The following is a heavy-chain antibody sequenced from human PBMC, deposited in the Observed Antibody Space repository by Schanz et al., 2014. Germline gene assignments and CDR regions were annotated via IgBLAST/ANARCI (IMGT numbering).Heavy chain of an antibody. CDR3: ARSASSNWYLFDY. Sequence: QVQLVQSGAEVKKPGASVKVSCRASGYPFTSDDITWVRQAPGQRLEWMGWINAGTGNTEYSQKFQGRVTITRDTLASTAYMEVSSLRSEDTAVYYCARSASSNWYLFDYWGQGTLVTVSS. V-gene: IGHV1-3*01. CDR1: GYPFTSDD. J-gene: IGHJ4*02. CDR2: INAGTGNT. D-gene: IGHD6-13*01.